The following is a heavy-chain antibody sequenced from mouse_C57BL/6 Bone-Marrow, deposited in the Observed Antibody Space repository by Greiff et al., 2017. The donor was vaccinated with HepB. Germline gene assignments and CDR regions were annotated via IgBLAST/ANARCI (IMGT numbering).Heavy chain of an antibody. J-gene: IGHJ2*01. CDR3: ALYYYGRDY. CDR1: GYTFTSYG. D-gene: IGHD1-1*01. Sequence: VKLQESGAELARPGASVKLSCKASGYTFTSYGISWVKQRTGQGLEWIGEIYPRSGNTYYNEKFKGKATLTADKSSSTAYMELRSLTSEDSAVYFCALYYYGRDYWGQGTTLTVSS. CDR2: IYPRSGNT. V-gene: IGHV1-81*01.